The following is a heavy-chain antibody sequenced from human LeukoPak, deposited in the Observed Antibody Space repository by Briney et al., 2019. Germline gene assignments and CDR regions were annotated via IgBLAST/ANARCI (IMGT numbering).Heavy chain of an antibody. CDR3: TRASYHYYDSSGYYL. CDR2: IKSKTDGGTT. Sequence: GGSLRLSCAASRFTFSNAWMSWVRQAPGKGLEWVGRIKSKTDGGTTDYAPPVKGRFTISRDDSKNTLYLQMNSLKTEDTAVYYCTRASYHYYDSSGYYLWGQGTLVTVSS. V-gene: IGHV3-15*01. CDR1: RFTFSNAW. D-gene: IGHD3-22*01. J-gene: IGHJ5*02.